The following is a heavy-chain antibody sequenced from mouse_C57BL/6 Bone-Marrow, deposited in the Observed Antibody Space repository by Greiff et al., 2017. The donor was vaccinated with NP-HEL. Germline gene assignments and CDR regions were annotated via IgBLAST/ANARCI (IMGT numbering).Heavy chain of an antibody. J-gene: IGHJ4*01. CDR1: GYAFSSYW. D-gene: IGHD1-1*01. V-gene: IGHV1-80*01. CDR2: IYPGDGDT. CDR3: ASGDYGCCRFGYAMDY. Sequence: VQLQQSGAELVKPGASVKISCKASGYAFSSYWMNWVKERPGKGLEWIGQIYPGDGDTKYNGKFKGKATLTADKSSSTAYMQVSSLTSEASASYFCASGDYGCCRFGYAMDYWGQGTSVTVSS.